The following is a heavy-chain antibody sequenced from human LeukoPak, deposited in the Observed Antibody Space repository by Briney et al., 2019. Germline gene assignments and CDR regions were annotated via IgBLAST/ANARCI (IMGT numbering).Heavy chain of an antibody. CDR1: GFTFSSYG. Sequence: GGSLRLSCAASGFTFSSYGMHGVRQAPGKGVEGVAVISYDGSNKYYVESVKGRFTISRDNSKNTLYLQMNSLRAEDTAVYYCARDKGRGLWGVSTGYFDYWGQGTLVTVSS. CDR2: ISYDGSNK. J-gene: IGHJ4*02. V-gene: IGHV3-30*03. CDR3: ARDKGRGLWGVSTGYFDY. D-gene: IGHD3-10*01.